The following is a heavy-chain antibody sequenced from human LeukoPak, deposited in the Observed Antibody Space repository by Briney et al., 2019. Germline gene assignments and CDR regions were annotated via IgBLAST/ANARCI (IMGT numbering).Heavy chain of an antibody. CDR2: IKQDGSEK. J-gene: IGHJ6*03. CDR3: ARSYSYGSGYYYYMDV. V-gene: IGHV3-7*01. D-gene: IGHD5-18*01. CDR1: GFTFSSYL. Sequence: PGGSLRLSCAASGFTFSSYLMSWVRQAPGKGLEWVANIKQDGSEKYYVDSVKGRFTISRDNAKNSLYLQMNSLRAEDTAVYYCARSYSYGSGYYYYMDVWGKGTTVTVSS.